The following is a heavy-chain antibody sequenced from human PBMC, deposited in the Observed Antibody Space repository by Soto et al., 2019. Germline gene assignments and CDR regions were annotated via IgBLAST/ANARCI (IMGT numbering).Heavy chain of an antibody. Sequence: PSETLSLTCTVSGGSISSGDYYWSWIRQPPGKGLEWIGYIYYSGSTYYNPSLKSRVTISVDTSKNQFSLKLSSVTAADTAVYYCASYYDILTGRYWLDPWGQGTLVTVYS. CDR2: IYYSGST. CDR1: GGSISSGDYY. J-gene: IGHJ5*02. V-gene: IGHV4-30-4*01. CDR3: ASYYDILTGRYWLDP. D-gene: IGHD3-9*01.